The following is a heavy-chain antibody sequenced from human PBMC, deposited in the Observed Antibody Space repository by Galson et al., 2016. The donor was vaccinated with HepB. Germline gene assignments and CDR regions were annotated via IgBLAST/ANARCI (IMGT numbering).Heavy chain of an antibody. CDR3: ARDVNNWTGDRRLFSL. CDR1: GFTFKTYT. D-gene: IGHD1-1*01. V-gene: IGHV3-21*04. CDR2: ISSSKTYI. J-gene: IGHJ4*02. Sequence: SLRLSCAASGFTFKTYTMNWVRQAPGKAPEWVSSISSSKTYIYYADSVRGRFTVSRDNNKNSVYLQLNSLRAEDTALYYCARDVNNWTGDRRLFSLWGQGTLVAVSS.